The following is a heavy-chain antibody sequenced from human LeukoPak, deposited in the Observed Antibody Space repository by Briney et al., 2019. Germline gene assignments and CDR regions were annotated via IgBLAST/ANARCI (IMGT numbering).Heavy chain of an antibody. CDR3: ASTIKYTGGWTTTYYYMDV. J-gene: IGHJ6*03. CDR1: VGSISGYY. D-gene: IGHD6-19*01. V-gene: IGHV4-59*01. CDR2: INDSGTP. Sequence: SETLSLTCTVSVGSISGYYWSWIRQTPGKGLEWIGYINDSGTPNYNPALKSPVTISVDMSKNQFSLKLWSVTDADTALYYCASTIKYTGGWTTTYYYMDVWGKGTTVTVSS.